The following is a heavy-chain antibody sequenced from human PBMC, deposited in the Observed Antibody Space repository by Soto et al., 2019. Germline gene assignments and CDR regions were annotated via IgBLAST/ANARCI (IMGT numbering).Heavy chain of an antibody. CDR1: GGSISSSSYY. Sequence: QLQLQESGPGLVKPSETLSLTCTVSGGSISSSSYYWGWIRQPPGKGLEWIGSIYYSGSTYYNPSLKSRVTISVDTSKNPFSLKLSSVTAADTAVYYCARHGYSSSWNPRAYNWFDPWGQGTLVTVSS. D-gene: IGHD6-13*01. V-gene: IGHV4-39*01. J-gene: IGHJ5*02. CDR3: ARHGYSSSWNPRAYNWFDP. CDR2: IYYSGST.